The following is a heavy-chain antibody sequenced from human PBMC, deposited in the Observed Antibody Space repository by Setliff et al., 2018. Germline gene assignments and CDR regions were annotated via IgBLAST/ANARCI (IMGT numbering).Heavy chain of an antibody. Sequence: ASVKVSCKASGYSFTSYFIHWVRQAPGQGLEWMGVINPSGGSATYAQKFQGRVTMTRDTSTSTVYMELSSLRSEDTAVYYCASSHYDSSGPILDYWGQGTLVTVSS. CDR3: ASSHYDSSGPILDY. V-gene: IGHV1-46*01. CDR1: GYSFTSYF. CDR2: INPSGGSA. J-gene: IGHJ4*02. D-gene: IGHD3-22*01.